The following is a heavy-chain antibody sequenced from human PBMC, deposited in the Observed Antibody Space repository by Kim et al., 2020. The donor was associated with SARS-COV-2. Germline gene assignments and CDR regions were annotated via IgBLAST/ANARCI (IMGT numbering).Heavy chain of an antibody. CDR1: GGSISSGSYY. V-gene: IGHV4-61*02. Sequence: SETLSLTCTVSGGSISSGSYYWSWIRQPAGKGLEWIGRIYTSGSTNYNPSLKSRVTISVDTSKNQFSLKLSSVTAADTAVYYCAREGGSSSWFYQPEFDYWGQGTLVTVSS. J-gene: IGHJ4*02. CDR2: IYTSGST. D-gene: IGHD6-13*01. CDR3: AREGGSSSWFYQPEFDY.